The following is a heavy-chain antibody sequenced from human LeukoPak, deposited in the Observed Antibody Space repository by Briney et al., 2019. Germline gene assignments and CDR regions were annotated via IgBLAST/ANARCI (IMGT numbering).Heavy chain of an antibody. J-gene: IGHJ6*03. CDR2: INPNSGGT. CDR1: GYTFTGYY. Sequence: ASVKVSCKASGYTFTGYYMHWVRQAPGQGLEWMGWINPNSGGTNYAQKFQGRVTMTRDTSISTAYMELSRLRSDDTAVYYCASDYGSGSYYYYMDVWGKGTTVTVSS. D-gene: IGHD3-10*01. CDR3: ASDYGSGSYYYYMDV. V-gene: IGHV1-2*02.